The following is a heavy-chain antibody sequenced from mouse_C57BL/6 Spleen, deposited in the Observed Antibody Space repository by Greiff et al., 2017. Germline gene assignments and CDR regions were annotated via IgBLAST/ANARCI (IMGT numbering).Heavy chain of an antibody. D-gene: IGHD1-1*01. CDR1: GFTFSDYG. J-gene: IGHJ3*01. CDR3: AREDYYGSSYVSFAY. V-gene: IGHV5-17*01. Sequence: EVKLMESGGGLVKPGGSLKLSCAASGFTFSDYGMHWVRQAPEKGLEWVAYISSGSSTIYYADTVKGRFTISRDNAKNTLFLQMTSLRSEDTAMYYCAREDYYGSSYVSFAYWGQGTLVTVSA. CDR2: ISSGSSTI.